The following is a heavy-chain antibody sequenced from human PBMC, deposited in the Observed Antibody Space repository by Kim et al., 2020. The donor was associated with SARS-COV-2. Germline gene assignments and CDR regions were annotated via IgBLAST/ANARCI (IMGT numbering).Heavy chain of an antibody. J-gene: IGHJ3*02. CDR3: ARYAGYCSSTSCGGGDAFDI. Sequence: SETLSLTCTVSGGSISSSSYYWGWIRQPPGKGLEWIGSIYYSGSTYYNPSLKSRVTISVDTSKNQFSLKLSSVTAADTAVYYCARYAGYCSSTSCGGGDAFDIWGQGTMVTVSS. V-gene: IGHV4-39*01. CDR1: GGSISSSSYY. D-gene: IGHD2-2*01. CDR2: IYYSGST.